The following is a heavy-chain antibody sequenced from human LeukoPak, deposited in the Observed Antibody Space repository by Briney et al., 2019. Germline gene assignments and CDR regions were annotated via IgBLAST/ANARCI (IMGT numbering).Heavy chain of an antibody. V-gene: IGHV3-48*03. CDR3: ARDEDGGWFDP. CDR1: VFTFSSYE. CDR2: ISSSGSTI. D-gene: IGHD3-16*01. J-gene: IGHJ5*02. Sequence: GGSLRLSFAASVFTFSSYEMNWVRQAPGKVLELVSYISSSGSTIYYADSVKGRFTISRDNAKNSLYLQMNSLRAEDTAVYYCARDEDGGWFDPWGQGTLVTVSS.